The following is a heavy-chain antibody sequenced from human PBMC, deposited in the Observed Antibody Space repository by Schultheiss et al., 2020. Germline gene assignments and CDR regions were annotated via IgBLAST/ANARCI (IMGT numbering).Heavy chain of an antibody. D-gene: IGHD4-17*01. J-gene: IGHJ4*02. CDR3: AKSHYVPYDY. CDR1: GFTFSSYS. Sequence: GGSLRLSCAASGFTFSSYSMNWVRQAPGKGLEWVSAISGSGGSTYYADSVKGRFTISRDNAKNSLYLQMNSLRAEDTAVYYCAKSHYVPYDYWGQGTLVTVSS. CDR2: ISGSGGST. V-gene: IGHV3-21*01.